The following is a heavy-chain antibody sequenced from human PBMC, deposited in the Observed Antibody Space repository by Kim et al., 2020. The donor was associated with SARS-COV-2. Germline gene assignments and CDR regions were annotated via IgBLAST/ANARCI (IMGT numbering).Heavy chain of an antibody. CDR2: ISSSSSTI. CDR1: GFTFSSYS. V-gene: IGHV3-48*02. Sequence: GGSLRLSCAASGFTFSSYSMNWVRQAPGKGLEWVSYISSSSSTIYYADSVKGRFTISRDNAKNSLYLQMNSLRDEDTAVYYCARDRNWQLVAGVGYYYYYGMDVWGQGTTVTVSS. D-gene: IGHD6-6*01. J-gene: IGHJ6*02. CDR3: ARDRNWQLVAGVGYYYYYGMDV.